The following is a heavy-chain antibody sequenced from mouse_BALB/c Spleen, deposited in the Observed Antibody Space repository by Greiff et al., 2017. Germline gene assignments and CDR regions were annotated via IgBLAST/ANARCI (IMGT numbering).Heavy chain of an antibody. Sequence: EVQLVESGGGLVKPGGSLKLSCAASGFTFSSYAMSWVRQTPEKRLEWVASISSGGSTYYPDSVKGRFTISRDNARNILYLQMSSLRSEDTAMYYCARGGYGNYVLFDYWGQGTTLTVSS. D-gene: IGHD2-10*02. CDR3: ARGGYGNYVLFDY. V-gene: IGHV5-6-5*01. J-gene: IGHJ2*01. CDR1: GFTFSSYA. CDR2: ISSGGST.